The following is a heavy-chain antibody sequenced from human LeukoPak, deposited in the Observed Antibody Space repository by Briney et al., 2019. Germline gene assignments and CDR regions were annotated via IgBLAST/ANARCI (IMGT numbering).Heavy chain of an antibody. V-gene: IGHV5-51*01. CDR1: GYTFANYW. CDR2: IYPGDSDT. CDR3: ARPSAAATMDY. J-gene: IGHJ4*02. D-gene: IGHD6-13*01. Sequence: GESLKISCQTSGYTFANYWIGWVRQMPGKGLEWMGLIYPGDSDTRYSPSFQGQVTISADKSISTAYLQWSSLKASDTAMYYCARPSAAATMDYWGQGTLVTVSS.